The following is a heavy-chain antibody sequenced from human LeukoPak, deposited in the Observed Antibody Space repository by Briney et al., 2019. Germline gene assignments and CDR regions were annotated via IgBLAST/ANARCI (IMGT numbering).Heavy chain of an antibody. CDR3: ARGKLVGAHDY. D-gene: IGHD1-26*01. CDR1: GYTFTCYY. Sequence: GASVKVSCKASGYTFTCYYMHWVGQAPGQGLEWMGWINPNSGGTNYAQKFQGRVTMTRETSISTAYMELSRLRSDDTAVYYCARGKLVGAHDYWGQGTLVTVSS. V-gene: IGHV1-2*02. J-gene: IGHJ4*02. CDR2: INPNSGGT.